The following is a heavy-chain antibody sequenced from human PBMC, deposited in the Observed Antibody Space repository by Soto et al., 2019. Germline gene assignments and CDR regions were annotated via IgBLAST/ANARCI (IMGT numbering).Heavy chain of an antibody. CDR3: ATAGRDGYNWDY. CDR2: ISSSTGYI. CDR1: GFTFSSYS. D-gene: IGHD5-12*01. Sequence: EVQLEESGGGLVKPGGSLRLSYVTSGFTFSSYSMNWVRQAPGKGLEWVSSISSSTGYIYYADSVKGRFTISRDNAKNSLYLQMNSLRAEDTAVYYCATAGRDGYNWDYWGQGTLVTVSS. V-gene: IGHV3-21*01. J-gene: IGHJ4*02.